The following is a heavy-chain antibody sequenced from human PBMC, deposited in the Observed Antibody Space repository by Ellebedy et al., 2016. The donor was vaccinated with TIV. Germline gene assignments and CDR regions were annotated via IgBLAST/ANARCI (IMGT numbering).Heavy chain of an antibody. CDR2: INPNSGGT. J-gene: IGHJ4*02. Sequence: ASVKVSCXASGYTFTGYYMHWVRQAPGQGLEWMGWINPNSGGTNYAQKFQGWVTMTRDTSISTAYMELSRLRSDDTAVYYCARDRGGSGGYYFDYWGQGTLVTVSS. CDR1: GYTFTGYY. V-gene: IGHV1-2*04. D-gene: IGHD3-10*01. CDR3: ARDRGGSGGYYFDY.